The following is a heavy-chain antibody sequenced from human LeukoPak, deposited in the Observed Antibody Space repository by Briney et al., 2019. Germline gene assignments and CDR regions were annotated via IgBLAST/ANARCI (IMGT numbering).Heavy chain of an antibody. CDR2: ISGSAVNT. V-gene: IGHV3-23*01. J-gene: IGHJ4*02. D-gene: IGHD2-2*02. CDR1: GFTFNSYA. Sequence: GGSLRLSCAASGFTFNSYAMSWVRQAPGKGLEWVSSISGSAVNTYYADSVKGRFTISRDNSKNTLYLQMNSLRAEDTAVYYCAKGDRIVVVPATIRFDYWGQGTLVTVSS. CDR3: AKGDRIVVVPATIRFDY.